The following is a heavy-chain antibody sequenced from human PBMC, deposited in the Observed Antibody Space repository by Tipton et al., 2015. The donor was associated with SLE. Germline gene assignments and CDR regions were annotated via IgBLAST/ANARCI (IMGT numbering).Heavy chain of an antibody. CDR3: ARGTAMGH. CDR2: IYTSGST. CDR1: GGSISSSCYY. V-gene: IGHV4-61*05. Sequence: TLSLTCTVSGGSISSSCYYWGWIRQPPGKGLEWIGYIYTSGSTNYNPPLKSRVTISVDTSKNQFSLKLSTVTAADTAVYYCARGTAMGHWGQGTLVTVSS. J-gene: IGHJ4*02. D-gene: IGHD5-18*01.